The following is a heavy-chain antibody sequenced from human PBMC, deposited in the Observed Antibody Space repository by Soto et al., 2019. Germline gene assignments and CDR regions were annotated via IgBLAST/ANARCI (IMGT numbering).Heavy chain of an antibody. D-gene: IGHD2-21*01. CDR1: GGTFASYS. CDR2: IIPLMRTV. J-gene: IGHJ6*02. CDR3: ARDPVDLFGYLDV. Sequence: QEELVQSGAEVKKPGSSVNVSCKASGGTFASYSITWLRQAPGQRLEWMGEIIPLMRTVNYAQKFQERVTITGDRSTRTVYMALNSLRADDTAVYYCARDPVDLFGYLDVWGQGTTVTVSS. V-gene: IGHV1-69*06.